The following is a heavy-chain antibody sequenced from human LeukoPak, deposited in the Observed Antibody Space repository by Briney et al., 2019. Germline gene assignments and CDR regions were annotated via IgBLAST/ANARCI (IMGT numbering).Heavy chain of an antibody. CDR3: ARDKDSEHNFDY. Sequence: GGSLRLSCAASGFNFNTYEMNWVRQAPGKGLEWVSYICGRGTTKYYADSVKGRFTISRDNSKNTLYLQMNSLRAEDTAVYYCARDKDSEHNFDYWGQGTLVTVSS. CDR1: GFNFNTYE. D-gene: IGHD2-21*01. CDR2: ICGRGTTK. V-gene: IGHV3-48*03. J-gene: IGHJ4*02.